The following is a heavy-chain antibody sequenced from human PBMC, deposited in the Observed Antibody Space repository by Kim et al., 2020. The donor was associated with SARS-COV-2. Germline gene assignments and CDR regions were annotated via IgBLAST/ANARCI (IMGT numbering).Heavy chain of an antibody. CDR3: ARKQFGYDFWSGKVEYGMDV. CDR1: GGSISSGGYY. CDR2: IYYSGST. J-gene: IGHJ6*02. V-gene: IGHV4-31*03. Sequence: SETLSLTCTVSGGSISSGGYYWSWIRQHPGKGLEWIGYIYYSGSTYYNPSLKSRVTISVDTSKNQFSLKLSSVTAADTAVYYCARKQFGYDFWSGKVEYGMDVWGQGTTVTVSS. D-gene: IGHD3-3*01.